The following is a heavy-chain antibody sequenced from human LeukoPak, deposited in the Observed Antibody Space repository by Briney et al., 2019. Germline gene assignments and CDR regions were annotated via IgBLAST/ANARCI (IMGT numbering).Heavy chain of an antibody. V-gene: IGHV3-23*01. CDR3: AKSIDSSGWYRGAYYFDY. CDR1: GFTFSSYA. J-gene: IGHJ4*02. D-gene: IGHD6-19*01. Sequence: GGSLRLSCAASGFTFSSYAMSWVRQAPGKGLEWVSAISGSGGSTYYADSVKGRFTISRDNSKNTLYLQMNSLRAEDTAVYYCAKSIDSSGWYRGAYYFDYWGQGTLVTVSS. CDR2: ISGSGGST.